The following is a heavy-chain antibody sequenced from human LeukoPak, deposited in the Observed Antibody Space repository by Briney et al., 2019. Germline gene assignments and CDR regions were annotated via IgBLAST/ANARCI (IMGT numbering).Heavy chain of an antibody. CDR2: IDYSGNT. CDR1: NGSLSSYY. Sequence: SETLSLACTVSNGSLSSYYWSWIRQPPRKRPEWIGYIDYSGNTHFNPSLRSRSTMSLDTSMRQFFLRLSSVTAADSAVYFCARGDYIRGNIHYNAEYFRHWGQGIPVTVSS. V-gene: IGHV4-59*01. D-gene: IGHD3-16*01. J-gene: IGHJ1*01. CDR3: ARGDYIRGNIHYNAEYFRH.